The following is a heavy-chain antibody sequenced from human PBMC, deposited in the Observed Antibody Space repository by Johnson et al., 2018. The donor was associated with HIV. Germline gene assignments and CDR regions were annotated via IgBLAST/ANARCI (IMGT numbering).Heavy chain of an antibody. D-gene: IGHD3-9*01. Sequence: QLVESGGGLVKPGGSLRLSCAPSGFTFSDYYMSWMRQAPGQGLEWVAVISYDGSNKYYADSVKGRFTIPRDNSKNTLYLQMNSLRAEDTAVYYCARELPSYDILTGPGAFDIWGQGTMVTVSS. CDR2: ISYDGSNK. CDR3: ARELPSYDILTGPGAFDI. J-gene: IGHJ3*02. CDR1: GFTFSDYY. V-gene: IGHV3-30-3*01.